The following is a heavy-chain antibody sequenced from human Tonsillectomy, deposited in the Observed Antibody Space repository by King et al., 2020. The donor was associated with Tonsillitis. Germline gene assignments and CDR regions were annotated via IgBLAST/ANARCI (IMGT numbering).Heavy chain of an antibody. CDR2: IYWDDDK. D-gene: IGHD3-3*01. Sequence: TLKESGPALVKPTQTLTLTCTFSGFSLSTSGMCVSWIRQPPGKALDWLALIYWDDDKYYTTSLKTMLTISKETSKNQVVLTMTNMDPVDTATYYCARMYLSGYRAFDIWGQGTMVTVSS. V-gene: IGHV2-70*01. CDR3: ARMYLSGYRAFDI. J-gene: IGHJ3*02. CDR1: GFSLSTSGMC.